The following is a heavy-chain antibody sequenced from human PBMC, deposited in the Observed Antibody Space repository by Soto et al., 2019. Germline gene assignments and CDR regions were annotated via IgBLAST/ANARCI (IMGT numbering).Heavy chain of an antibody. D-gene: IGHD7-27*01. V-gene: IGHV4-39*01. CDR3: ARLGLGIIDNYYYVDV. CDR1: GGSISTNDYY. J-gene: IGHJ6*03. CDR2: VYYSGST. Sequence: QLQLQESGPGLVKPSETLSLTCTVSGGSISTNDYYWGWIRQPPGKGLERIGSVYYSGSTYYNPSLKSRVTISADTSKNQFSLRLTSVTAADTAGYFCARLGLGIIDNYYYVDVWGKGTTVTVSS.